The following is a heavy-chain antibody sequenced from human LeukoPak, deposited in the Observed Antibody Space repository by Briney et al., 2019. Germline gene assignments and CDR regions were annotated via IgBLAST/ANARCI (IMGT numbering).Heavy chain of an antibody. Sequence: PSETLSLTCTVSGGSISSSSYYWGWSRQPPGKGVERIGIIYYSGSTYYNPSLKSRLTISVDTSKNQFSLKLSSVTATDTAVYYCARRGYCSSTSCYEYWFDPWGQGTLVTVSS. CDR1: GGSISSSSYY. J-gene: IGHJ5*02. D-gene: IGHD2-2*01. V-gene: IGHV4-39*01. CDR2: IYYSGST. CDR3: ARRGYCSSTSCYEYWFDP.